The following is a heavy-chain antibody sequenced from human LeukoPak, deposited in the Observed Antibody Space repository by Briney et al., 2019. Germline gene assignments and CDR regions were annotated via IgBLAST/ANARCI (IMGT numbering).Heavy chain of an antibody. J-gene: IGHJ4*02. CDR3: SGPDFWRGPFDY. D-gene: IGHD3-3*01. CDR2: IYPGDSDT. CDR1: GYSFTSYW. V-gene: IGHV5-51*01. Sequence: GESLKISCKGSGYSFTSYWIGWVRQMPGKGLEWMGIIYPGDSDTRYSPSFQGQVTISADKSISTAYLQWSSLRASDTAMYYLSGPDFWRGPFDYWGQGTLVTVSS.